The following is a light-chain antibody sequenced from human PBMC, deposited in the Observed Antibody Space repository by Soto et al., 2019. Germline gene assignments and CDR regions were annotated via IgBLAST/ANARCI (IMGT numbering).Light chain of an antibody. CDR3: QQYNSYPYT. Sequence: DIQMTQSPSTLSASVGDRATITCRASQSISTWLAWYQQKPGKAPKLLIYDASSLESGVPSRFSGSGSGTEFTLTISSLQPDDFATYYCQQYNSYPYTFGQGTPLEIK. V-gene: IGKV1-5*01. CDR1: QSISTW. J-gene: IGKJ2*01. CDR2: DAS.